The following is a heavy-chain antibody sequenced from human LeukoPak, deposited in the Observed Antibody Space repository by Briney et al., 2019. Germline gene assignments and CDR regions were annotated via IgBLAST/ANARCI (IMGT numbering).Heavy chain of an antibody. CDR3: ARLQWLQTGRDFLDY. D-gene: IGHD6-19*01. CDR1: GFPFNAYW. V-gene: IGHV3-21*06. Sequence: GGSLRLSCAASGFPFNAYWMTWVRQAPGKGLEWVSSISSSGSYIYYADSVKGRFTISRDNAKNSQDLQMNSLRVEDTAVYYCARLQWLQTGRDFLDYWGQGTLVTVSS. J-gene: IGHJ4*02. CDR2: ISSSGSYI.